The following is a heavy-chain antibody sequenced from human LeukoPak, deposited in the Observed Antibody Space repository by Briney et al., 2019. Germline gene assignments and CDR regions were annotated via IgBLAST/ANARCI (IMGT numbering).Heavy chain of an antibody. Sequence: GASVKVSCKASGYTFTSYAMNWVRQAPGQGREWMGWINPNTGNPTYDQGFTGRFVFSLDTSVSTAYLQISSLKAEDTAVYYCARASSSKVVDYWGQGTLVTVSS. CDR1: GYTFTSYA. V-gene: IGHV7-4-1*02. CDR2: INPNTGNP. D-gene: IGHD2-15*01. J-gene: IGHJ4*02. CDR3: ARASSSKVVDY.